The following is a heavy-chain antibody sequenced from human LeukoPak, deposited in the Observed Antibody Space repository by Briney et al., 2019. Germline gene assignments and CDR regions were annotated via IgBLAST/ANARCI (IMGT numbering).Heavy chain of an antibody. V-gene: IGHV3-23*01. Sequence: GGSLKLSCAASGIIVSNNYMSWVRQAPGKGLEWVSAISGSGLRTYYAASVKGRFTISRDNSNNTLFLRMNDLRADDTAVYYCAKDPASITTLPGWFDPWGLGTLVTVSS. CDR3: AKDPASITTLPGWFDP. J-gene: IGHJ5*02. D-gene: IGHD3-10*01. CDR1: GIIVSNNY. CDR2: ISGSGLRT.